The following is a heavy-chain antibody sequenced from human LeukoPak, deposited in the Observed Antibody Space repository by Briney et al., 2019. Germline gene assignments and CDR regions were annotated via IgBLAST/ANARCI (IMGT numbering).Heavy chain of an antibody. CDR3: ARDRDVLTYYYDSSGYYSCFDP. Sequence: ASVKVSCSASGGTFSSYAISWVRQAPGQGLEWMGGIIPIFGTANYAQKFQGRVTITADESTSTAYMELSSLRSEDTAVYYCARDRDVLTYYYDSSGYYSCFDPWGQGTLVTVSS. D-gene: IGHD3-22*01. V-gene: IGHV1-69*13. J-gene: IGHJ5*02. CDR2: IIPIFGTA. CDR1: GGTFSSYA.